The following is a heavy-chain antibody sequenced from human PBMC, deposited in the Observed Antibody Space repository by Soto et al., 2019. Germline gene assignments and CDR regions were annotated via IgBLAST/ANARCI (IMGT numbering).Heavy chain of an antibody. Sequence: QVQLQESGPGLVKHSETLSLTCTVSGGSISSYYWSWIRQPPGKGLEWIGYIYYSGSTKYNPSLSSQGIRAVFSSRSRFSFNLSCVTAADTAVDYCAGDDFNGIDVWDQGTTFTVSS. CDR3: AGDDFNGIDV. CDR2: IYYSGST. CDR1: GGSISSYY. D-gene: IGHD3-3*01. J-gene: IGHJ6*02. V-gene: IGHV4-59*01.